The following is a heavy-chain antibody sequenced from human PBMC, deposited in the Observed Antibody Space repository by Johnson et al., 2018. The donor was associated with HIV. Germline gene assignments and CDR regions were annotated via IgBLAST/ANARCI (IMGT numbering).Heavy chain of an antibody. Sequence: QVQLVESGGGVVQPGRSLRLSCAASGFTFSSYAMHWVRQAPGKGLEWVAVISYDGSNKYYADSVKGRFTISRDNSKNTLYLHMNSLRAEDTAVYYCARDEPYNLNAFDIWGQGTMVTVSS. CDR1: GFTFSSYA. CDR2: ISYDGSNK. CDR3: ARDEPYNLNAFDI. D-gene: IGHD5-24*01. J-gene: IGHJ3*02. V-gene: IGHV3-30-3*01.